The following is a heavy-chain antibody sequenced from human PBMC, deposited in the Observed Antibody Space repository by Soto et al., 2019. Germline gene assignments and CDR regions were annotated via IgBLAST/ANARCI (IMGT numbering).Heavy chain of an antibody. CDR1: GGSFSGYY. D-gene: IGHD3-9*01. V-gene: IGHV4-34*01. CDR2: INHSGST. J-gene: IGHJ4*02. CDR3: AGGPYYDILTGYYRGRFDY. Sequence: SETLSLTCAVYGGSFSGYYWSWIRQPPGKGLEWIGEINHSGSTNYNPSLKSRVTISVDTSKNQFSLKLSSVTAADTAVYYCAGGPYYDILTGYYRGRFDYWGQGTLVTVSS.